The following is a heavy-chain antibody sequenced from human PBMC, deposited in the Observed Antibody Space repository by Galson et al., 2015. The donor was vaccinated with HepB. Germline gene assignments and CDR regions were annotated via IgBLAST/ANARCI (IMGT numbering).Heavy chain of an antibody. J-gene: IGHJ4*02. Sequence: SLRLSCAAPGVTVTSKFMSWVRQAPGKGLEWLSIIYDDDRKYYGDSVRGRFTISRDKSKNTLYLQMNSLRAEDTAIYYCAHGRFDYRGQGTLVTVSS. D-gene: IGHD3-16*01. V-gene: IGHV3-53*01. CDR3: AHGRFDY. CDR2: IYDDDRK. CDR1: GVTVTSKF.